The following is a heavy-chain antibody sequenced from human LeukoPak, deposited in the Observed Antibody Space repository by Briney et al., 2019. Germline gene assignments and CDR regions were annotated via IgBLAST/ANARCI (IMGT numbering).Heavy chain of an antibody. CDR1: GFTFDDYA. Sequence: PGGSLRLSCAASGFTFDDYAMNWVRQAPGKGLEWVSSISVGADYIYYADSVKGRFTISRDNAKNSLYLQLNSLRAEDTAVYYCARVSGWANYYFDYWGQGTLVTVSS. D-gene: IGHD4/OR15-4a*01. J-gene: IGHJ4*02. CDR3: ARVSGWANYYFDY. CDR2: ISVGADYI. V-gene: IGHV3-21*01.